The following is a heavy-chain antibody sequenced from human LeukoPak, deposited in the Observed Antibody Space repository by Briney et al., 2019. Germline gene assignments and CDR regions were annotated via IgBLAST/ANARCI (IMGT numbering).Heavy chain of an antibody. Sequence: PGGSLRLSCAASGFTFSSYAMHWVRQAPGKGLEWVAVISYDGSNKYYTDSVKGRFTISRDNSRNTLYLQMNSLRVEDTAMYYCATDTGRLQLVVDYWGQGTLVTVSS. CDR1: GFTFSSYA. D-gene: IGHD5-24*01. V-gene: IGHV3-30-3*01. J-gene: IGHJ4*02. CDR2: ISYDGSNK. CDR3: ATDTGRLQLVVDY.